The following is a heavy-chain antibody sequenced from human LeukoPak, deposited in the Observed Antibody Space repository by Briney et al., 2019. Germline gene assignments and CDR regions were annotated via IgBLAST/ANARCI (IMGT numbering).Heavy chain of an antibody. D-gene: IGHD4-17*01. CDR3: ARADYGDYVDWGYYYMDV. CDR2: IYPGDSDT. Sequence: GESLKISCKGSGYTFTTHWIAWVRQMPGKGLEWMGIIYPGDSDTRYSPSFQGQVTISADKSISTAYLQWSSLKASDTAMYYCARADYGDYVDWGYYYMDVWGKGTTVTISS. J-gene: IGHJ6*03. V-gene: IGHV5-51*01. CDR1: GYTFTTHW.